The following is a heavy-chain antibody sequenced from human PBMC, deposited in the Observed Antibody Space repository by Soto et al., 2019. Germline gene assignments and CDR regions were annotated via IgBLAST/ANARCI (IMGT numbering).Heavy chain of an antibody. J-gene: IGHJ5*02. Sequence: GESLKISCKGSGYSFTSYWIGWVRQMPGKGLEWMGIFYPGDSDTRYSPSFQGQVTISADKSISTAYLQWSSLKASDTAMYYCARWTRYYDILTGYTNWFDPWGQGTLVTVSS. CDR3: ARWTRYYDILTGYTNWFDP. V-gene: IGHV5-51*01. D-gene: IGHD3-9*01. CDR1: GYSFTSYW. CDR2: FYPGDSDT.